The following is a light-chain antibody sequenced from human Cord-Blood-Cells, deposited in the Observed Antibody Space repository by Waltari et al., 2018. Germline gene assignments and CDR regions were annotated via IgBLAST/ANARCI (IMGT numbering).Light chain of an antibody. CDR1: QSISSY. CDR2: AAA. Sequence: DIQMTQYPSSLSASVGERVTITCRASQSISSYFNWYQQKPGKAPKLLIYAAASLQSGVPSRFSGSGSGTDFTLTISSLQPEDFATYYCQQSYSTPWTFGQGTKVEIK. CDR3: QQSYSTPWT. V-gene: IGKV1-39*01. J-gene: IGKJ1*01.